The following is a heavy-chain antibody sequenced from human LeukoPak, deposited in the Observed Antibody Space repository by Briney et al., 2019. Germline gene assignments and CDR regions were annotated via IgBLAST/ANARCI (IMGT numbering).Heavy chain of an antibody. Sequence: SETLSLTCTVSGGSISSYYWSWIRQPPGKGLEWIGYIYYSGSTNYNPSLKSRVTISVDTSKSQFSLKLSSVTAADTAVYYCARDRDDYGVDYWGQGTLVTVSS. D-gene: IGHD4-17*01. J-gene: IGHJ4*02. V-gene: IGHV4-59*01. CDR2: IYYSGST. CDR1: GGSISSYY. CDR3: ARDRDDYGVDY.